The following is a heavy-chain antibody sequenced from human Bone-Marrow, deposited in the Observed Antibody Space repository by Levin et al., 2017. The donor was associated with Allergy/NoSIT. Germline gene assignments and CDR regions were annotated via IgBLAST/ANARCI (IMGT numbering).Heavy chain of an antibody. J-gene: IGHJ4*02. V-gene: IGHV3-23*01. Sequence: QTGGSLRLSCTTSGFTFSTYAMNWVRQAPGKGLEWVSAIGGSGDNTFYADSVKGRFTISRDNSKNTLYLQMNTLRAEDTAIYYCAKDYGDYELYVNDSWGQGTLVTVSS. D-gene: IGHD4-17*01. CDR3: AKDYGDYELYVNDS. CDR1: GFTFSTYA. CDR2: IGGSGDNT.